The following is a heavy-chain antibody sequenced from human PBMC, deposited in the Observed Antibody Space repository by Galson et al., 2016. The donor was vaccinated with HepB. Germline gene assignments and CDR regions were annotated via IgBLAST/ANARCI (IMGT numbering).Heavy chain of an antibody. J-gene: IGHJ4*01. V-gene: IGHV3-30*03. Sequence: SLRLSCAASGLTFGSYGMHWVRQAPGKGLEWVAVISFDGKKTYHADSVKGRFTISRDNSKSTLNLQMNSLSTDDTAVYYCATERDRWLQSPFDYWGHGTLVTVSS. CDR2: ISFDGKKT. CDR1: GLTFGSYG. CDR3: ATERDRWLQSPFDY. D-gene: IGHD5-24*01.